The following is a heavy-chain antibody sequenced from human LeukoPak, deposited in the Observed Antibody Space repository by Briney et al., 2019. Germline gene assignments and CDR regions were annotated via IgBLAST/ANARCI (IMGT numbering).Heavy chain of an antibody. V-gene: IGHV3-64D*06. CDR1: GFTFSSYA. D-gene: IGHD3-10*01. CDR3: VKGGTRFGEFGY. J-gene: IGHJ4*02. CDR2: ISSNGGGT. Sequence: GGSLRLSCSASGFTFSSYAMHWVRQAPGKGLEYVSAISSNGGGTYYADSVKGRFAISRDNSKNTLYLQMSSLRAEDTAVYYCVKGGTRFGEFGYWGQGTLVTVSS.